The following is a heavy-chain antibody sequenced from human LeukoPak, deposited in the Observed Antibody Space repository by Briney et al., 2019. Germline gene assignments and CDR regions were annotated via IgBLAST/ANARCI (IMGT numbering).Heavy chain of an antibody. CDR2: ISSSGETI. J-gene: IGHJ4*02. Sequence: GGSLRLSCAASGFTFSTYSMNWVRQAPGKGLEWVSYISSSGETIYYADSVKGRFTISRDNAKNSLYLQMNSLRAEDTAVYYCARDGDFWTAYTSEIDYWGQGTLVTVSS. CDR1: GFTFSTYS. D-gene: IGHD3/OR15-3a*01. CDR3: ARDGDFWTAYTSEIDY. V-gene: IGHV3-48*01.